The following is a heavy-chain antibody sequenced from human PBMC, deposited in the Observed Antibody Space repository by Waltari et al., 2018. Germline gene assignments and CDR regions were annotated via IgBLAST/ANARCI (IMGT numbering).Heavy chain of an antibody. Sequence: QLQLQESGPGLVKPSEPLSLTCTVSGGSISSSSYYWGWFRNPPGKGLEWIGSIYYSGSTYYNPSLKSRVTISVDTSKNQFSLKLSSVTAADTAVYYCARNGSGSSGLYYFDYWGQGTLVTVSS. CDR1: GGSISSSSYY. V-gene: IGHV4-39*07. J-gene: IGHJ4*02. CDR3: ARNGSGSSGLYYFDY. D-gene: IGHD6-19*01. CDR2: IYYSGST.